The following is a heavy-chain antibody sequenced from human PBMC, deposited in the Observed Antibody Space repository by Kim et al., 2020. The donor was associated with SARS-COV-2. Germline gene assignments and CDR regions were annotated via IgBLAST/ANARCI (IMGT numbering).Heavy chain of an antibody. V-gene: IGHV3-23*01. CDR1: GFTFSNYG. CDR3: AKDYDSNFLLRTFDS. D-gene: IGHD4-4*01. CDR2: ISGTGGST. Sequence: GGSLRLSCAASGFTFSNYGMSWVRPAPGKGLKWVSVISGTGGSTYYADSVKGRFTISRDNSKNTLFLQMNTLRAEDTAVYYCAKDYDSNFLLRTFDSWG. J-gene: IGHJ4*01.